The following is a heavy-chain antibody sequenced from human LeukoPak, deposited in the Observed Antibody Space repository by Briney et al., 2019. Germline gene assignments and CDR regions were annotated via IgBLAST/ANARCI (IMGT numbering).Heavy chain of an antibody. J-gene: IGHJ4*02. CDR3: AKEGFSYYDFWSGYFG. V-gene: IGHV3-23*01. D-gene: IGHD3-3*01. Sequence: GGSLRLSCAASGFTFSSYAMSWVRQAPGKGLEWVSAISGSGGSTYYADSGKGRFTIYRDNSKNTLYLQMNSLSAEDTAVYYCAKEGFSYYDFWSGYFGWGQGTLVTVSS. CDR1: GFTFSSYA. CDR2: ISGSGGST.